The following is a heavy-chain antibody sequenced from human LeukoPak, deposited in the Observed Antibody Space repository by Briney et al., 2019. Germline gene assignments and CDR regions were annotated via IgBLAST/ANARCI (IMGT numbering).Heavy chain of an antibody. CDR1: GGSFSGYY. D-gene: IGHD3-22*01. J-gene: IGHJ4*02. V-gene: IGHV4-34*01. Sequence: SETLSLTCAVYGGSFSGYYWSWIRQPPGKGLEWIGEINHSGSTSYNPSLKSRVTISVDTSKNQFSLKLSSVTAADTAVYYCARLLRRGGYFDYWGQGTLVTVSS. CDR3: ARLLRRGGYFDY. CDR2: INHSGST.